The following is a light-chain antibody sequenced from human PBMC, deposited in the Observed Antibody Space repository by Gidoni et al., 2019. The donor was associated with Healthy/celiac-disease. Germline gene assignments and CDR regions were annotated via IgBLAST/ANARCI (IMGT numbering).Light chain of an antibody. V-gene: IGKV3-11*01. CDR3: QQRSNWQVT. J-gene: IGKJ3*01. Sequence: EIVLTQSPATLSLSPGERATLSCRANQSVSSYLAWYQQKPGQAPRLLIYDASNRATGIPARFSGSGSGTDFTLTISSLEPEGFAVYYCQQRSNWQVTFGPGTKVDIK. CDR1: QSVSSY. CDR2: DAS.